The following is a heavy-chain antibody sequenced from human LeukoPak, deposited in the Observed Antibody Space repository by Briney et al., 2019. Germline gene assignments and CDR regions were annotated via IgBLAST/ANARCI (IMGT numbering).Heavy chain of an antibody. J-gene: IGHJ6*03. D-gene: IGHD3-3*02. CDR2: ISWNSGII. CDR3: AISGTFYYYMDV. CDR1: GFPFDDYG. Sequence: GGSLRLSCVASGFPFDDYGMFWVRQTPGKGLEWISGISWNSGIIAYADSVKGRFTISRDNAKNSLYLQMNSLRAEDTAVYYCAISGTFYYYMDVWGKGTTVTVSS. V-gene: IGHV3-9*01.